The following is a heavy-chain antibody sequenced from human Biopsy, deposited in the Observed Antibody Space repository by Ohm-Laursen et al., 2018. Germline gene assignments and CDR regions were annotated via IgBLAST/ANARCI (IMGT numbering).Heavy chain of an antibody. D-gene: IGHD5-18*01. V-gene: IGHV4-59*02. CDR2: IYYSVMT. J-gene: IGHJ4*02. Sequence: SDTLSLTCTVSGDSVTKYYWSWIRQPPGKGLEWIGHIYYSVMTNYNPSLQSRVSISVDTSRNQVSLTLSSVTAADTAVYYCARGGIVSVHSYGRTGLFYFDSWGQGILVTVAS. CDR1: GDSVTKYY. CDR3: ARGGIVSVHSYGRTGLFYFDS.